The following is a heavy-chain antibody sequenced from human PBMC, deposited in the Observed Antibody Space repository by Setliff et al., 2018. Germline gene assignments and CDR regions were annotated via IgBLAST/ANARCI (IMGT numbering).Heavy chain of an antibody. V-gene: IGHV5-51*01. D-gene: IGHD1-26*01. CDR1: GYSFSNFW. CDR2: IYPGDSHT. CDR3: ARVGSKPQLGWFDP. Sequence: PWESLKISCKGSGYSFSNFWIGWVRQMPGKGLEWMGIIYPGDSHTRYSPSFQGQVTMSADKSINTLYLQMNSLTAEDTAVYYCARVGSKPQLGWFDPWGQGTLVTVSS. J-gene: IGHJ5*02.